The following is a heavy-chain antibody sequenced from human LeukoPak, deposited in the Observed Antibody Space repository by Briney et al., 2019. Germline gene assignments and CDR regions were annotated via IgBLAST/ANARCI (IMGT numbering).Heavy chain of an antibody. Sequence: WGSLRLSCSGSGYTFSRYWMHWVRQGPGKGLVWVSRINEDGSSTSYAESVRGRFTISRDNAKNTLYLQMNSLRAEDAAVYYCTTDTFGARDSWGQGTLVTVSS. V-gene: IGHV3-74*01. D-gene: IGHD3-10*01. CDR2: INEDGSST. J-gene: IGHJ4*02. CDR3: TTDTFGARDS. CDR1: GYTFSRYW.